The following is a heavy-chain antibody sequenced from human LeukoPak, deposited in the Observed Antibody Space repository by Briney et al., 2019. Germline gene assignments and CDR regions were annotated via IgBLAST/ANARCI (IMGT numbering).Heavy chain of an antibody. CDR1: GFTFSSYA. CDR3: AWNRYSSWYYFDY. D-gene: IGHD6-13*01. V-gene: IGHV3-23*01. J-gene: IGHJ4*02. CDR2: ISGSGGST. Sequence: HTGGSLRLSCAASGFTFSSYAMSWIRQAPGKGLEWVSAISGSGGSTYYADSVKGRFTISRDNSKNTLYLQMNSLRAEDTAVYYCAWNRYSSWYYFDYWGQGTLVTVSS.